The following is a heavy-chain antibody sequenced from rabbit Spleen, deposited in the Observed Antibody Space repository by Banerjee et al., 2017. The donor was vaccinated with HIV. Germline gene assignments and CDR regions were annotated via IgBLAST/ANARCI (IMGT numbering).Heavy chain of an antibody. CDR1: GFTLSRYYM. J-gene: IGHJ4*01. D-gene: IGHD4-1*01. V-gene: IGHV1S45*01. Sequence: QEQLEESAGGLVQPGGSLKLSCKASGFTLSRYYMNWVRQAPGKGLEWIGYIDPIFTATYYANWAKGRFTVSRTSSTTVTLQMTSLTAADTATYFCARDLAGVIGWNFYLWGPGTLVTVS. CDR3: ARDLAGVIGWNFYL. CDR2: IDPIFTAT.